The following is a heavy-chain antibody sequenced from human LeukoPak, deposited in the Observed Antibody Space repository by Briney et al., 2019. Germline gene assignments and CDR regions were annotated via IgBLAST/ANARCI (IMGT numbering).Heavy chain of an antibody. CDR3: ARADYYDSSGYYYAFHFDY. D-gene: IGHD3-22*01. Sequence: SQTLSLTCAVSGGSISSGGYSWSWIRQPPGKGLEWIGYIYHSGSTYYNPSLKSRVTISVDRSKNQFSLKLSSVTAADTAVYYCARADYYDSSGYYYAFHFDYWGQGTLVTVSS. V-gene: IGHV4-30-2*01. J-gene: IGHJ4*02. CDR1: GGSISSGGYS. CDR2: IYHSGST.